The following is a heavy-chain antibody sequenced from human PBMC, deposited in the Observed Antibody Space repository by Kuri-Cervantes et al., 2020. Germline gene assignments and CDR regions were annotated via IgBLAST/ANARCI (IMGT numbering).Heavy chain of an antibody. J-gene: IGHJ3*02. Sequence: ASVKVSCKASGYTFTSYAMHWVRQAPGQRLEWMGWINAGNGNTKYSQKLQGRVTMTTDTSTSTAYMELRSLRSDDTAVYYCARDPVEVYGDYVDAFDIWGQGTMVTVSS. D-gene: IGHD4-17*01. V-gene: IGHV1-3*01. CDR2: INAGNGNT. CDR3: ARDPVEVYGDYVDAFDI. CDR1: GYTFTSYA.